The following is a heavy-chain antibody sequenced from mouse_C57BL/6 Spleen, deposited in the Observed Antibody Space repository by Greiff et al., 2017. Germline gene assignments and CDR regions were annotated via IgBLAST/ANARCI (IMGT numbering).Heavy chain of an antibody. Sequence: VQLKQSGAELVRPGASVKLSCTASGFNIKDYYMHWVKQRPEQGLEWIGRLDPEDGDTEYAPKFQGKATMTADTSSNTAYLQLSSLTSEDTAVYYCTTYSYGYEYYLDYWGQGTTLTVSS. CDR3: TTYSYGYEYYLDY. CDR2: LDPEDGDT. CDR1: GFNIKDYY. D-gene: IGHD2-2*01. V-gene: IGHV14-1*01. J-gene: IGHJ2*01.